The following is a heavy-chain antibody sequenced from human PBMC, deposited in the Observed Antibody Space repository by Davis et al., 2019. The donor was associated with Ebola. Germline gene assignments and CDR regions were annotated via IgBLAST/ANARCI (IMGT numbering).Heavy chain of an antibody. CDR2: ISYDGSNK. Sequence: GGSLRLSCAASGFTFSSYAMHWVRQAPGKGLEWVAVISYDGSNKYYADSVKGRFTISRDNSKNTLYLQMNSLRAEDTAVYYCASDGSSGSTGYYYGMDVWGQGTTVTVSS. CDR1: GFTFSSYA. J-gene: IGHJ6*02. V-gene: IGHV3-30-3*01. D-gene: IGHD6-19*01. CDR3: ASDGSSGSTGYYYGMDV.